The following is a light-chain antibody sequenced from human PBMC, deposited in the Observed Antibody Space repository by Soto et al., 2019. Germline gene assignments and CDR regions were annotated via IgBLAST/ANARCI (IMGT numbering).Light chain of an antibody. V-gene: IGKV1-5*03. CDR2: KAS. Sequence: DIQMTQSPSTLSASLGDRVTITCRASQRTSGWLAWYQQKPGKAPKLLIYKASSLESGVPSRFSGSGSETDFTLTISSLQPEDFATYYCQQSYSTPWTFGQGTKWIS. J-gene: IGKJ1*01. CDR3: QQSYSTPWT. CDR1: QRTSGW.